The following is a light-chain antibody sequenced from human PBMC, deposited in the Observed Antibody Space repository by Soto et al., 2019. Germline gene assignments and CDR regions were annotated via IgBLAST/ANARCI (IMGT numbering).Light chain of an antibody. Sequence: EVVLTQSPVTLSLAPGERATLSCMASQSVSGYLAWYQQKPGQAPRLLIYDVSNRATGIPARFSGSGSGTDFTLTISSLEPEDFAIYYCQQRNYWQVTFGQGTRLEI. J-gene: IGKJ5*01. CDR3: QQRNYWQVT. CDR1: QSVSGY. V-gene: IGKV3-11*01. CDR2: DVS.